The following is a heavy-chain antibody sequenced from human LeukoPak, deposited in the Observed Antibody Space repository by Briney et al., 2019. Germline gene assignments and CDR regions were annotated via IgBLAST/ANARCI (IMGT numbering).Heavy chain of an antibody. V-gene: IGHV3-23*01. Sequence: GGSLRLSCAASGFTFSTYGLSWVRQAPGKGLEWVSTISDRVGSTYYADSVKGRFTISRDNSKNTLYLQMNSLRAEDTAVYYCARQGPTYDSSGYYLDYWGQGTLVTVSS. CDR1: GFTFSTYG. J-gene: IGHJ4*02. CDR2: ISDRVGST. CDR3: ARQGPTYDSSGYYLDY. D-gene: IGHD3-22*01.